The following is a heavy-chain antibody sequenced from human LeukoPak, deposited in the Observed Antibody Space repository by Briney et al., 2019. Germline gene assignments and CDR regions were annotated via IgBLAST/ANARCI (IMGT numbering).Heavy chain of an antibody. CDR1: GGTFSSYA. V-gene: IGHV1-69*05. D-gene: IGHD5-18*01. Sequence: SVKVSCKASGGTFSSYAISWVRQAPGQGLDWMGRIIPVFGTANYAQKFQGRVTITTDESTSTAYMELSSLRSEDTAVYYCASRSGRGYSYGPRDYYMDVWGKGTTVTVSS. CDR3: ASRSGRGYSYGPRDYYMDV. J-gene: IGHJ6*03. CDR2: IIPVFGTA.